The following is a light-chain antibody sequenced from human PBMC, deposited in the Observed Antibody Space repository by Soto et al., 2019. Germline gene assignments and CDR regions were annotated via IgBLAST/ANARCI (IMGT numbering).Light chain of an antibody. V-gene: IGKV1-6*01. CDR1: QGIRND. CDR2: GAS. Sequence: AIQMTQSPSSLSASVGDRVTITCRASQGIRNDLGWYQQKPGKAPKFLIYGASSLQSGVPSRFSGSGSGTDFTLTINSLQPDDFATYYCLQDYNYPYTFGQGTKLEIK. J-gene: IGKJ2*01. CDR3: LQDYNYPYT.